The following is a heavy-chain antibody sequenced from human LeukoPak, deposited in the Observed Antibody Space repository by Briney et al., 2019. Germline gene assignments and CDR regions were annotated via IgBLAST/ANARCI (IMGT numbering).Heavy chain of an antibody. J-gene: IGHJ2*01. V-gene: IGHV3-23*01. CDR3: AKNWESGWVWYFDL. CDR1: GFPFSSYG. CDR2: ISGSDGST. Sequence: PGGSLRLSCAASGFPFSSYGMHWVREAPGKGLEWVSAISGSDGSTYYADSVKGRFTISRDNSKNTLYLQMNSLRAEDTAVYYCAKNWESGWVWYFDLWGRGTLVTVSS. D-gene: IGHD6-19*01.